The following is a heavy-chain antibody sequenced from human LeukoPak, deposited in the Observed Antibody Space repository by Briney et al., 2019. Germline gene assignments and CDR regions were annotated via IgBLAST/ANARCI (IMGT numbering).Heavy chain of an antibody. Sequence: HPGGTLRLSCAASGLAFSSYWMHWVRQAPGKGLVWVSRINSDGSSTSYADSVKGRFTISRDNAKNTLYLQMNSLRAEDTAVYYCARDQGEVATTFDYWGQGTLVTVSS. J-gene: IGHJ4*02. CDR1: GLAFSSYW. V-gene: IGHV3-74*01. CDR2: INSDGSST. CDR3: ARDQGEVATTFDY. D-gene: IGHD5-12*01.